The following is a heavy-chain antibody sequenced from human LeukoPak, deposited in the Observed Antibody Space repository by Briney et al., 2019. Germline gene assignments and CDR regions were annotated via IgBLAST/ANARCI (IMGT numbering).Heavy chain of an antibody. CDR2: INHSGST. J-gene: IGHJ4*02. CDR1: GGSFSGYY. CDR3: ARGQGLRYFDWLRRYYFDY. V-gene: IGHV4-34*01. D-gene: IGHD3-9*01. Sequence: SETLSLTCAVYGGSFSGYYWSWIRQPPGKGLEWIGEINHSGSTNYNPSLKSRVTISVDTSKNQFSLKLSTVTAADTAVYYCARGQGLRYFDWLRRYYFDYWGQGTLVTVSS.